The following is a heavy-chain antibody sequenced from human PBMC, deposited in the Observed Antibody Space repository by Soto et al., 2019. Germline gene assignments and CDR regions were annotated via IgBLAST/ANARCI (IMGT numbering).Heavy chain of an antibody. CDR1: GFTFSSYG. Sequence: QVQLVESGGGVVQPGRSLRLSCAASGFTFSSYGMHWVRQAPGKGLEWVAVIWYDGSNKYYADSVKGRFTISRDNSKNTLYLQMNSLRAEDTAVYYCARVYYYDSSGYQDADYYGMDVW. J-gene: IGHJ6*01. CDR2: IWYDGSNK. V-gene: IGHV3-33*01. CDR3: ARVYYYDSSGYQDADYYGMDV. D-gene: IGHD3-22*01.